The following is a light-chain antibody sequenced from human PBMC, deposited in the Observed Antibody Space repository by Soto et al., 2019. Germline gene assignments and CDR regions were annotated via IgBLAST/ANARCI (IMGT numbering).Light chain of an antibody. Sequence: EIVMTQSPATLSVSPGERATLSCRASQSVNSNLAWYQQNPGQAPRLLMYRASIRATGIPVRFSGSGSGTEFTLTISSLQSEDFAVYYCQQYNNWPYTFGRGTKLEMK. CDR1: QSVNSN. CDR3: QQYNNWPYT. CDR2: RAS. J-gene: IGKJ2*01. V-gene: IGKV3-15*01.